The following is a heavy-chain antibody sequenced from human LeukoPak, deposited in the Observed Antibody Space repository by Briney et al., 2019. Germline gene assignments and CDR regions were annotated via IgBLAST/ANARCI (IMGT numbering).Heavy chain of an antibody. V-gene: IGHV4-59*03. CDR1: GASISSSY. J-gene: IGHJ4*02. D-gene: IGHD2-8*01. CDR3: AKNGRPWPS. Sequence: PSETLSLTCSVSGASISSSYWSWLRQPPGKGLEWIAHIYNRDTNYNPSLQSRVTISLDTSKNQFSLKLTSVTAADTAVYYCAKNGRPWPSGGRETLVTVSS. CDR2: IYNRDT.